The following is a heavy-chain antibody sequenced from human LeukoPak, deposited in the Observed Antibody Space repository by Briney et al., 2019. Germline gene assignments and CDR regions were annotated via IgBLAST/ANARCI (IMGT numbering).Heavy chain of an antibody. CDR1: GDSISSSY. D-gene: IGHD2-2*01. V-gene: IGHV4-59*08. J-gene: IGHJ5*02. CDR3: ARRVTEGIPVNEGNWCDA. Sequence: SETLSLTCTVSGDSISSSYWSWIRQSPGKGLEWIGRIYKDGSTIYNPSLKSRVTISIDTSRNQFSLKLTSVTAADTAVYYCARRVTEGIPVNEGNWCDAWSEGALGTVSS. CDR2: IYKDGST.